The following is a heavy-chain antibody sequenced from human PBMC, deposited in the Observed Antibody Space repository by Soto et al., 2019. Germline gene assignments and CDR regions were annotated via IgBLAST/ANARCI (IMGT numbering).Heavy chain of an antibody. D-gene: IGHD5-18*01. Sequence: ASVKVSWKASGGTFYTYTFSWVRQAPGQGLEWMGSITPIYPTTNYAEKFQGRLTVTADGSTNTAYMELDSLTSEDTAVYYCARIPRYSFPTSDDLDSWGQGTLVTVSS. CDR3: ARIPRYSFPTSDDLDS. V-gene: IGHV1-69*13. J-gene: IGHJ4*02. CDR1: GGTFYTYT. CDR2: ITPIYPTT.